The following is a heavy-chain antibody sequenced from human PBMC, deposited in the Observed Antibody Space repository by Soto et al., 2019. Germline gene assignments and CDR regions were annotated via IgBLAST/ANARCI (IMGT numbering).Heavy chain of an antibody. CDR2: IYPGDSDT. D-gene: IGHD2-15*01. CDR3: AKDGAPRYCGRSSCHPAGAY. J-gene: IGHJ4*02. V-gene: IGHV5-51*01. CDR1: GYSFTSYW. Sequence: GESLKISCKGSGYSFTSYWIGWVRQMPGKGLEWMGIIYPGDSDTRYSPSFQGQVTISADKSISTAYLQWSSLKASDTAVYYCAKDGAPRYCGRSSCHPAGAYWGQGTLVTVSS.